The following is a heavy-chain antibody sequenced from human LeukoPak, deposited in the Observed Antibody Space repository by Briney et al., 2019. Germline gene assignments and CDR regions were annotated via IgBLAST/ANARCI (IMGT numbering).Heavy chain of an antibody. CDR1: GFTFSSYA. J-gene: IGHJ6*03. Sequence: GRSLRLSCAASGFTFSSYAMHWVRQAPGKGLEWVAVISYDGSNKYYADSVKGRFTISRDNSKNTLYLQMNSLRAEDTAVYYCARDIGYYMDVWGKGTTVTVSS. CDR2: ISYDGSNK. D-gene: IGHD3-16*02. V-gene: IGHV3-30*04. CDR3: ARDIGYYMDV.